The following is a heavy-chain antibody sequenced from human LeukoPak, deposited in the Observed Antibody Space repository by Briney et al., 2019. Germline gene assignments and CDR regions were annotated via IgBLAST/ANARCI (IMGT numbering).Heavy chain of an antibody. V-gene: IGHV5-51*01. CDR3: ARRGYSGSFWSLDY. D-gene: IGHD1-26*01. CDR1: GYSFTSYW. CDR2: IYPGDSDT. Sequence: GESLQISCQGSGYSFTSYWIGWVRQMPGKGLEWMGIIYPGDSDTSYSPSFQGQVTISADKSISTAYLQGSSLKASDTAMYYCARRGYSGSFWSLDYWGQGTLVTVSS. J-gene: IGHJ4*02.